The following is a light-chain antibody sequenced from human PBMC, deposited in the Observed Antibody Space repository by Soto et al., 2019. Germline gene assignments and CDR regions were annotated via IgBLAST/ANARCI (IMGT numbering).Light chain of an antibody. CDR2: DAS. J-gene: IGKJ1*01. V-gene: IGKV1-5*01. CDR3: QQYGTYSGA. CDR1: QSISSW. Sequence: DIQMTQSPSTLSASVGDRITITCRASQSISSWLAWYQQKPGKAPKVLIYDASRLESGVPSRFSGSASGTEFTLTSSSLQPDDFATYYCQQYGTYSGAFGQGTKVEIK.